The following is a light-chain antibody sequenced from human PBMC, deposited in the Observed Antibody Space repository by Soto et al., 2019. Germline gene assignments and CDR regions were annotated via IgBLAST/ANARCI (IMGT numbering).Light chain of an antibody. CDR2: EVS. CDR3: ISYTVSRSYV. V-gene: IGLV2-14*01. J-gene: IGLJ1*01. Sequence: QSALTQPASVSGSPGQSITISCTGTSSDVGGYNYVSWYQQHPGKAPKLMIYEVSNRPSGVSYRFSGSKSGNTASLTISGLQTEDEADYYCISYTVSRSYVFGSGTKLTVL. CDR1: SSDVGGYNY.